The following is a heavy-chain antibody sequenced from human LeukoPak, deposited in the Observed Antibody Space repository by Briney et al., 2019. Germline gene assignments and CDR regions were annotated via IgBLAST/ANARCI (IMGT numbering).Heavy chain of an antibody. J-gene: IGHJ4*02. V-gene: IGHV4-59*01. CDR1: GGSISSYY. D-gene: IGHD1-26*01. CDR2: TYYSGST. CDR3: ASSSLWGATLDY. Sequence: SETLSLTCTVSGGSISSYYWSWIRQPPGKGLEWIGYTYYSGSTNYNPSLKSRVTISVDTSKNQFSLKLSSVTAADTAVYYCASSSLWGATLDYWGQGTLVTVSS.